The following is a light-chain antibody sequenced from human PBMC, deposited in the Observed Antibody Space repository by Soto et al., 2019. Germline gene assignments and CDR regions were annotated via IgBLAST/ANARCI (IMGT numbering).Light chain of an antibody. Sequence: DIQMTQSPSTLSASVGDRVTITCRASQSITTWLAWYQQKPGKAPNLLIYKASNLETGVPSRFSGSGSGTEFTLTISGLQRDDCATYYGKQYETYYTFGQGTKLEIK. CDR3: KQYETYYT. J-gene: IGKJ2*01. V-gene: IGKV1-5*03. CDR1: QSITTW. CDR2: KAS.